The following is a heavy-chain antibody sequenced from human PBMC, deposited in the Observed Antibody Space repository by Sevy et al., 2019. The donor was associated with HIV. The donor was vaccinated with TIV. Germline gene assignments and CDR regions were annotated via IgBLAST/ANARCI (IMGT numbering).Heavy chain of an antibody. D-gene: IGHD3-16*02. CDR1: GGSISSSSYY. J-gene: IGHJ4*02. Sequence: SETLSLTCTVSGGSISSSSYYWGWIRQPPGKGLEWIGSIYYSGSTYYNPSLKNRVTISVYSAKNQFSLKLSYVTAADTAVYYCASLYYDCIWGSYLPFDYWGQGTLVTVSS. V-gene: IGHV4-39*01. CDR3: ASLYYDCIWGSYLPFDY. CDR2: IYYSGST.